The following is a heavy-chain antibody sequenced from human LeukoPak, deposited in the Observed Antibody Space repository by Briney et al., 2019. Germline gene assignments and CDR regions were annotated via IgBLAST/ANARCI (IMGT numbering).Heavy chain of an antibody. J-gene: IGHJ4*02. V-gene: IGHV3-30*03. CDR1: VVTFSNYG. D-gene: IGHD5-12*01. CDR2: ISSDGNDK. CDR3: TTKVIRGNSGDDYDD. Sequence: GGSLRLSCPASVVTFSNYGLHWLRQAPAKGLAWVALISSDGNDKLYGDSVKGRFTISRDDSKSTLYLQMNSLRAVDTAVYYCTTKVIRGNSGDDYDDWGQETLVTVSS.